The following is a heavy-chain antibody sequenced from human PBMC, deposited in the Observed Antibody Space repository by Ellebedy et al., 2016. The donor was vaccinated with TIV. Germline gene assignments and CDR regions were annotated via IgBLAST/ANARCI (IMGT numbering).Heavy chain of an antibody. CDR3: ARLQMTNYFDS. D-gene: IGHD4-11*01. CDR1: GYSFASYC. Sequence: KVSCKGSGYSFASYCIAWVRQMPGKGLEWMAIICLDDSDTKYSPSFQGQVTISADKSINTAYLQWSSLKASDTAMYYCARLQMTNYFDSWGQGTLVTVSS. CDR2: ICLDDSDT. J-gene: IGHJ4*02. V-gene: IGHV5-51*01.